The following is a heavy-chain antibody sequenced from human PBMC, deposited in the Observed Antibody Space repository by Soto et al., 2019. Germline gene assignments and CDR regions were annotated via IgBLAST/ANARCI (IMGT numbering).Heavy chain of an antibody. J-gene: IGHJ4*02. D-gene: IGHD3-16*02. CDR2: IYWDDDR. CDR3: AHSTIWGSYRSPFHS. Sequence: QITLKESGPTLVNPTQTLTLTCAFSGFSLNITGMGVGWIRQPPGKALEWLALIYWDDDRRYSPSLKSRLTISRANSKAKVVLTMTNMDPVDTDKYYCAHSTIWGSYRSPFHSWGQGTLVTVSS. CDR1: GFSLNITGMG. V-gene: IGHV2-5*02.